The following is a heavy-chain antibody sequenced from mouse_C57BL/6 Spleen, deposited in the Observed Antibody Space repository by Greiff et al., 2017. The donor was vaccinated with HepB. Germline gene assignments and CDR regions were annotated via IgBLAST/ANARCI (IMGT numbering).Heavy chain of an antibody. J-gene: IGHJ2*01. V-gene: IGHV1-20*01. CDR3: ARSYYDYGDY. CDR2: INPYNGDT. CDR1: GYSFTGYF. D-gene: IGHD2-4*01. Sequence: EVNLVESGPELVKPGDSVKISCKASGYSFTGYFMNWVMQSHGKSLEWIGRINPYNGDTFYNQKFKGKATLTVDKSSSTAHMELRSLTSEDSAVYYCARSYYDYGDYWGQGTTLTVSS.